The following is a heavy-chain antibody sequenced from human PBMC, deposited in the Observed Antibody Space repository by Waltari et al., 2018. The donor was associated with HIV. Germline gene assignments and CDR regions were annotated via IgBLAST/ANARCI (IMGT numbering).Heavy chain of an antibody. CDR2: GGPGGNF. J-gene: IGHJ4*02. Sequence: QAQLQQWGTGLLKPSEALSLTCAVYGASFNDYYWTWIRQLPGKGLEWRGGGGPGGNFHVLPSLLPLLSLSPPSSTNQFSFPFPSVAPTDTCVYFCARGLQMTSYASGNWLWEQMLSRYFFDVWGQGTRV. CDR1: GASFNDYY. CDR3: ARGLQMTSYASGNWLWEQMLSRYFFDV. D-gene: IGHD2-2*01. V-gene: IGHV4-34*01.